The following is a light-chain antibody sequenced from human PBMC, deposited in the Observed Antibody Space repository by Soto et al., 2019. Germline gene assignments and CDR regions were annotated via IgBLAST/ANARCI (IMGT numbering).Light chain of an antibody. Sequence: VMTQSPLTLPVTPGEPASISCRSSQSLLYNNTYNYLDWYVQKPGQSPQLLIYFGSNRAPGVPDRFSGSGSGTDFTLKINRVEAEDVGTYYCMQALQSLTFGQGTRLEIQ. CDR2: FGS. J-gene: IGKJ5*01. V-gene: IGKV2-28*01. CDR1: QSLLYNNTYNY. CDR3: MQALQSLT.